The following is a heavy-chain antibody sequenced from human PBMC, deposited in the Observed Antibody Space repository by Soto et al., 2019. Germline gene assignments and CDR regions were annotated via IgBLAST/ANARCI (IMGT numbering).Heavy chain of an antibody. CDR1: GYTFTSYG. J-gene: IGHJ4*02. CDR2: ISAYNGNT. D-gene: IGHD2-15*01. Sequence: QVQLVQSGAEVKKPGASVKVSCKTSGYTFTSYGISGVRQAPGQGLEWMGWISAYNGNTNYAQKLQGRVTMTTDKSQSIAYMELMSLGSAATAVYYCVTSKCCGGSCYSYYFDYRCQGALVSVSS. CDR3: VTSKCCGGSCYSYYFDY. V-gene: IGHV1-18*01.